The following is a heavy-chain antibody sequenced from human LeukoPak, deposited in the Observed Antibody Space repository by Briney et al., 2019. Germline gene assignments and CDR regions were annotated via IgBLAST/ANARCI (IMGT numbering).Heavy chain of an antibody. D-gene: IGHD4-17*01. V-gene: IGHV3-53*04. CDR2: IYSGGST. CDR3: AREGSDYGQGYYYYGMDV. Sequence: PGGSLRLSCAASGFTFSSYWMHWVRQAPGKGLEWVSVIYSGGSTYYADSVKGRFTISRHNSKNTLYLQMNSLRAEDTAVYYCAREGSDYGQGYYYYGMDVWGQGTTVTVSS. CDR1: GFTFSSYW. J-gene: IGHJ6*02.